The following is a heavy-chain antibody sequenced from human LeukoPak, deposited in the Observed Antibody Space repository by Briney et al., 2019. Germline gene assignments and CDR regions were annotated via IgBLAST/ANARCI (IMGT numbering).Heavy chain of an antibody. J-gene: IGHJ5*02. Sequence: SETLSLTCTVSSGSISSSSYYWGWIRQPPGKGLEWIGSIYYSGSTYYNPSLKSRVTISVDSSKNQFSLRLSSVTAADTAVYYCARESLTWLQSRTSWFDPWGQGTLVTVSS. D-gene: IGHD5-24*01. CDR3: ARESLTWLQSRTSWFDP. CDR1: SGSISSSSYY. V-gene: IGHV4-39*07. CDR2: IYYSGST.